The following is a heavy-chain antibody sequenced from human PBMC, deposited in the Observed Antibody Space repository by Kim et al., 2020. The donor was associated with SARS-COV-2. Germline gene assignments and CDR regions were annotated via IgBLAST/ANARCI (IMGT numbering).Heavy chain of an antibody. V-gene: IGHV3-49*03. CDR2: IRSKAYGGTT. D-gene: IGHD3-22*01. J-gene: IGHJ4*02. CDR1: GFTFGDYA. CDR3: TTRLYYYDSRPHYYFDY. Sequence: GGSLRLSCTASGFTFGDYAMSWFRQAPGKGLEWVGFIRSKAYGGTTEYSASVKGRFTISRDDSKSIAYLQMNSLKTEDTAVYYCTTRLYYYDSRPHYYFDYWGQGTLVTVSS.